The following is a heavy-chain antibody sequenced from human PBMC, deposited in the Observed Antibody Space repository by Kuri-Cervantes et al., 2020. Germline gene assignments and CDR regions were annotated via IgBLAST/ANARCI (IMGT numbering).Heavy chain of an antibody. CDR2: ISYDGNEK. J-gene: IGHJ4*02. V-gene: IGHV3-30*03. CDR1: GFTFTSYG. D-gene: IGHD6-13*01. Sequence: GGSLRLSCAGSGFTFTSYGMHWVRQAPGKGPQWLAVISYDGNEKYYADSVKGRFTISRDNAKNPLYLQMNSLRAEDTAVYYCARENIAAAGTGGGPVWGQGTLVTVSS. CDR3: ARENIAAAGTGGGPV.